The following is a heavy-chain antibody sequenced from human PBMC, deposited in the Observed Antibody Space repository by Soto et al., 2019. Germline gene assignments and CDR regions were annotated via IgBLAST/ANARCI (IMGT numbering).Heavy chain of an antibody. D-gene: IGHD3-3*01. CDR3: ASDHYDYWSGSYLTHYYFDF. CDR2: ISYDGRNK. J-gene: IGHJ4*01. Sequence: GGSLRLSCAASGFSFRTYAMHWVRQAPGKGLEWVAYISYDGRNKDYADSVKGRFTISRDNSENTLSLQMNSLRPEDTAVYYCASDHYDYWSGSYLTHYYFDFWGHGTPVTVSS. V-gene: IGHV3-30*03. CDR1: GFSFRTYA.